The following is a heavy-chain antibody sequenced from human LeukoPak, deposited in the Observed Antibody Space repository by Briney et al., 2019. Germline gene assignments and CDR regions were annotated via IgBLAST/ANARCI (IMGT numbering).Heavy chain of an antibody. CDR2: ISAYNGNT. D-gene: IGHD5-12*01. Sequence: ASVQVSCKASGYTFISYGISWVRQAPGQGLEWMGWISAYNGNTNFAQKLQGRVTMTTDTSTSTAYMELRSLRSDDTAVYYCARQGAYEGFDYWGQGTLVTVSS. V-gene: IGHV1-18*01. CDR3: ARQGAYEGFDY. J-gene: IGHJ4*02. CDR1: GYTFISYG.